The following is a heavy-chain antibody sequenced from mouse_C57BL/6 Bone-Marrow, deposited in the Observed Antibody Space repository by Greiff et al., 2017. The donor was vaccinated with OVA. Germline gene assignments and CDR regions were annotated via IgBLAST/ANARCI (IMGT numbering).Heavy chain of an antibody. J-gene: IGHJ2*01. CDR1: GFNIKNTY. V-gene: IGHV14-3*01. CDR3: ALLYYGSSYFDY. Sequence: EVQLVESVAELVRPGASVKLSCTASGFNIKNTYMHWVKQRPEQGLEWIGRIDPANGNTKYAPKFQGKATITADTSSNTAYLQLSSLTSEDTAIYYCALLYYGSSYFDYWGQGTTLTVSS. CDR2: IDPANGNT. D-gene: IGHD1-1*01.